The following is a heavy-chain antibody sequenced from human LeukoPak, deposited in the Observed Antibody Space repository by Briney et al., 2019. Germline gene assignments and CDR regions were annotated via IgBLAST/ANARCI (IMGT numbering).Heavy chain of an antibody. CDR2: INSDGSST. J-gene: IGHJ6*02. CDR3: ARDQMTYYYYGMDV. D-gene: IGHD5-24*01. CDR1: GFTCSSYW. Sequence: GGSLRLSCAASGFTCSSYWMHWVRQAPGKGLVWVSRINSDGSSTSYADSVKGRFTISRDNAKNTLYLQMNSLRAEDTAVYYCARDQMTYYYYGMDVWGQGTTVTVSS. V-gene: IGHV3-74*01.